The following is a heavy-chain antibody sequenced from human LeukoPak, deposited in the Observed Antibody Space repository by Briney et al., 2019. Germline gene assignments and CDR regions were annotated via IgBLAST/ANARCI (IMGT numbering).Heavy chain of an antibody. V-gene: IGHV3-21*01. CDR2: ISTSSSYI. CDR1: GFSLSGYW. J-gene: IGHJ3*02. D-gene: IGHD3-16*01. Sequence: GGSLRLSCAASGFSLSGYWMHWVRQAPGKGLEWVSSISTSSSYIYSADSVKGRFTISRDNAKNSLYLQMNSPRAEDTAVYYCVRDTFSPGAFDIWGQGTMVTVSS. CDR3: VRDTFSPGAFDI.